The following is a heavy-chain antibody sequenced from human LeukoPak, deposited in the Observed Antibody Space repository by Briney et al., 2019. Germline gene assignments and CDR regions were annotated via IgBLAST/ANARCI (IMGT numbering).Heavy chain of an antibody. D-gene: IGHD6-19*01. CDR1: GGSISSGGYY. Sequence: SETLPLTCTVSGGSISSGGYYWSWIRQHPGKGLEWIGYIYYSGSTYYNPSLKSRVTISVDTSKNQFSLKLSSVTAADTAVYYCAIDSSGWSYDAFDIWGQGTMVTVSS. V-gene: IGHV4-31*03. CDR2: IYYSGST. J-gene: IGHJ3*02. CDR3: AIDSSGWSYDAFDI.